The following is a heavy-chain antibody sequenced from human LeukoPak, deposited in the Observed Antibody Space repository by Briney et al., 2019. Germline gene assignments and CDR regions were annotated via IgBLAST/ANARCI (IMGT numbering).Heavy chain of an antibody. J-gene: IGHJ4*02. CDR2: IYSGGST. D-gene: IGHD6-13*01. Sequence: PGGSPRLSCAASGFTVSSNYMSWVRQAPGKGLEWVSVIYSGGSTYYADSVKGRFTISRDNSKNTLYLQMNSLRAEDTAVYYCAREEIAAATLFDYWGQGTLVTVSS. CDR1: GFTVSSNY. CDR3: AREEIAAATLFDY. V-gene: IGHV3-66*01.